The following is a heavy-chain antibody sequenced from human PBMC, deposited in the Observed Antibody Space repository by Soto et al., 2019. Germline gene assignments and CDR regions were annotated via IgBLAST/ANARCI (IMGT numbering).Heavy chain of an antibody. V-gene: IGHV3-48*02. D-gene: IGHD3-3*01. J-gene: IGHJ4*02. CDR3: ASYYDFWSGYYTHSVVVDY. CDR1: GFTFSSYS. CDR2: ISSSSSTI. Sequence: PGGSLRLSCAASGFTFSSYSMNWVRQAPGKGLEWVSHISSSSSTIYYADSVKGRFTISRDNAKNSLYLQMNSLRDEDTAVYYCASYYDFWSGYYTHSVVVDYWGQGTLVTVSS.